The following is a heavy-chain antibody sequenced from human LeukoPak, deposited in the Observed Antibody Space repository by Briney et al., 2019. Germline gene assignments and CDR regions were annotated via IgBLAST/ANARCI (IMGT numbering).Heavy chain of an antibody. CDR1: GFTFSDYN. Sequence: GGSLRLSCAASGFTFSDYNMNWVRQAPGKGLEWVSSISSSATYIYYADSVKGRFTISRDNAKTSLSLQINSLRAEDPAVYYCARILVVPAANYYYSYGMDVWGQGTTVTVSS. D-gene: IGHD2-2*01. J-gene: IGHJ6*02. V-gene: IGHV3-21*06. CDR2: ISSSATYI. CDR3: ARILVVPAANYYYSYGMDV.